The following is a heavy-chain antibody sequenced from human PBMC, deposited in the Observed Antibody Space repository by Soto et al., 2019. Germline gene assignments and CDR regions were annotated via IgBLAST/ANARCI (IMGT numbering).Heavy chain of an antibody. D-gene: IGHD3-10*01. CDR1: GGSISSGGYY. CDR2: IYYSGST. V-gene: IGHV4-31*03. CDR3: ARDQLWFGESATQNWFDP. J-gene: IGHJ5*02. Sequence: QVQLQESGPGLVKPSQTLSLTCTVSGGSISSGGYYWSWIRQHPGKGLEWIGYIYYSGSTYYNPSLKSRVTISVDTSKNQFSLKLSSVTAADTAVYYCARDQLWFGESATQNWFDPWGQGTPVTVSS.